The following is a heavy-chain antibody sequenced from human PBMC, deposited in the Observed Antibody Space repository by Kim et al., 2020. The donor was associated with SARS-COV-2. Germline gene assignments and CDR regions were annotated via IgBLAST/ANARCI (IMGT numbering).Heavy chain of an antibody. CDR2: NI. Sequence: NIGYAQKFQGRVTMTRNTSISTAYMELSSLRSEDTAVYYCARDGSGSFGYWGQGTLVTVSS. D-gene: IGHD3-10*01. J-gene: IGHJ4*02. CDR3: ARDGSGSFGY. V-gene: IGHV1-8*01.